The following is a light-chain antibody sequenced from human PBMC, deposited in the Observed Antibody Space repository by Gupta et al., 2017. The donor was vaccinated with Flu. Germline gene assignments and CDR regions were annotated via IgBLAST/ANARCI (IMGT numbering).Light chain of an antibody. CDR3: QAGGSIGTYV. CDR2: KES. J-gene: IGLJ1*01. Sequence: GKTTRTTGSGDAGTKQYAYCYQQKAGQAPVVVMCKESDRPAGIPERFSGSRAGTTVTVTISGGQEEDEADYYWQAGGSIGTYVFGTGTKVTVL. CDR1: AGTKQY. V-gene: IGLV3-25*01.